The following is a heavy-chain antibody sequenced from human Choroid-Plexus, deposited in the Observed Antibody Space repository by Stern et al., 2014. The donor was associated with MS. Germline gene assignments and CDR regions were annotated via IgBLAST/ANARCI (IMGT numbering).Heavy chain of an antibody. J-gene: IGHJ4*02. Sequence: VQLVESGGGVAQPGRPLILSCAASGFTFSNFGMHWVRQAPGKGLEWVELISYDGSDKYYADSVKGRFTIFRDNSKNTLYMHRNSLRAEDTAVYYCAKDRQWSTYFFDYWGQGSLVTVSS. CDR2: ISYDGSDK. D-gene: IGHD2-15*01. CDR1: GFTFSNFG. CDR3: AKDRQWSTYFFDY. V-gene: IGHV3-30*18.